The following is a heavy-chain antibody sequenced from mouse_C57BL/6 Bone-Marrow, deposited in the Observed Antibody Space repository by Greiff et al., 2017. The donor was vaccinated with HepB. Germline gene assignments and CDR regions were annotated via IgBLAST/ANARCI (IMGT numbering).Heavy chain of an antibody. Sequence: QVQLQQSGAELVKPGASVKLSCKASGYTFTEYTIHWVKQRSGQGLEWIGWFYPGSGSIKYNEKFKDKATLTADKSSSTVYMELSRLTSEDSAVYFCARHERGYGSTPYWYFDVWGTGTTVTVSS. V-gene: IGHV1-62-2*01. CDR1: GYTFTEYT. D-gene: IGHD1-1*01. CDR3: ARHERGYGSTPYWYFDV. J-gene: IGHJ1*03. CDR2: FYPGSGSI.